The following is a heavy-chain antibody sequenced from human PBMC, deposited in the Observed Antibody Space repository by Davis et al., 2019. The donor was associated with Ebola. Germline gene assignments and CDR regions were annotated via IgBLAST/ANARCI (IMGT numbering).Heavy chain of an antibody. CDR1: GFTFSNYG. J-gene: IGHJ4*02. Sequence: GESLKISCAASGFTFSNYGIHWVRQAPGKGLEWVSSISSSSSYIYYADSVKGRFTISRDNAKNSLYLQMNSLRAEDTAVYYCARDQYSSSSLDYWGQGTLVTVSS. D-gene: IGHD6-6*01. CDR3: ARDQYSSSSLDY. V-gene: IGHV3-21*01. CDR2: ISSSSSYI.